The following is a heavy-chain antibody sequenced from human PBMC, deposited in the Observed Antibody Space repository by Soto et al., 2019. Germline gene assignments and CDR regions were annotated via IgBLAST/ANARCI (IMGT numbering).Heavy chain of an antibody. Sequence: QVQLVQSGAEVKKPGSSVKVSCKAAGGTFSSYAISWVRQAPGQGLEWMGGIIPIFGTANYAQKFQGRVTITADESTRTAYMELSSLRSEDTAVYYCASKDAGGPLELGDCAFDYWGQRTLVTVSS. V-gene: IGHV1-69*12. J-gene: IGHJ4*02. CDR3: ASKDAGGPLELGDCAFDY. CDR1: GGTFSSYA. D-gene: IGHD2-21*02. CDR2: IIPIFGTA.